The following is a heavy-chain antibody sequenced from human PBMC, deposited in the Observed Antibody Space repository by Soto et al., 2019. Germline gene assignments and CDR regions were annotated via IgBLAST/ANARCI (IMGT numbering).Heavy chain of an antibody. Sequence: GVSLRLSCAASGFTFSSYAMHWVRQAPGKGLEYVSAISSNGGSTYYANSVKGRFTISRDNSKNTLYLQMGSLRAEDMAVYYCATTGAQTYYFDYWGQGTLVTVSS. V-gene: IGHV3-64*01. J-gene: IGHJ4*02. CDR3: ATTGAQTYYFDY. CDR2: ISSNGGST. CDR1: GFTFSSYA.